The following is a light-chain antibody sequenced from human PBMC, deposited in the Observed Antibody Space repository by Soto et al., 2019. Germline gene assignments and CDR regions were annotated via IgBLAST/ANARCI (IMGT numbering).Light chain of an antibody. CDR3: VLYMGSGISV. CDR1: SGSVSTSHN. Sequence: QTVVTQEPSFSVSPGGTVTLTCGLSSGSVSTSHNPSWYQQTPGQAPRTLIHSTNSRSSGVPDRFSGSILGNKAALTITGAQAGDESDYYCVLYMGSGISVFGGGTKLTVL. J-gene: IGLJ2*01. CDR2: STN. V-gene: IGLV8-61*01.